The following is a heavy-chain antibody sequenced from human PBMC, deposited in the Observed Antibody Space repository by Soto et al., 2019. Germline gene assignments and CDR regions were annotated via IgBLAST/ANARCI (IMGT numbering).Heavy chain of an antibody. V-gene: IGHV1-3*01. CDR1: GYTFTSYA. Sequence: ASVKVSCKASGYTFTSYAMHWVRQAPGQRLEWMGWINAGNGNTKYSQKFQGRVTITRDTSASTAYMELSSLRSEDTAVYYCAKSHRSGVVGPLGYWGQGTLVTVSS. D-gene: IGHD3-16*02. J-gene: IGHJ4*02. CDR3: AKSHRSGVVGPLGY. CDR2: INAGNGNT.